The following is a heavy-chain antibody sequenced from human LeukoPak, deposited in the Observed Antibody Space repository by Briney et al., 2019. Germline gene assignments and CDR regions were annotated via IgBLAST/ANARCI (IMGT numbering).Heavy chain of an antibody. CDR3: ARVNYYDSSGYKL. V-gene: IGHV1-2*02. Sequence: ASVKVSCKAFGYTFTGYYMHWVRQAPGQGLEWMGWINPNSGGTNYAQKFQGRVTMTRDTSISTAYMELSRLRSDDTAMYYCARVNYYDSSGYKLWGQGTLVTVSS. CDR1: GYTFTGYY. D-gene: IGHD3-22*01. J-gene: IGHJ4*02. CDR2: INPNSGGT.